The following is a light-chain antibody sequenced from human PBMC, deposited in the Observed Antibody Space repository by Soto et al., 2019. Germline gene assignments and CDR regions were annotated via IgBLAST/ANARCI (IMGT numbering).Light chain of an antibody. J-gene: IGKJ1*01. CDR3: HKDGRFPRR. CDR1: QDINIY. V-gene: IGKV1-27*01. CDR2: GAS. Sequence: DIQMTQSPSSLSASIGDRVTITCRASQDINIYLAWYQQQPGRVPKLLIYGASILQSGVPSRFSGSGSGADLPLSISSLQLEDVATYYGHKDGRFPRRFGQGNRVVIK.